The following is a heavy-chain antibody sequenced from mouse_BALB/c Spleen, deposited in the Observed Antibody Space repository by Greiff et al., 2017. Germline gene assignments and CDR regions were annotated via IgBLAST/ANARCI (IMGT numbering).Heavy chain of an antibody. CDR2: ISSGSSTI. V-gene: IGHV5-17*02. CDR1: GFTFSSFG. Sequence: EVKVVESGGGLVQPGGSRKLSCAASGFTFSSFGMHWVRQAPEKGLEWVAYISSGSSTIYYADTVKGRFTISRDNPKNTLFLQMTSLRSEDTAMYYCARETYYGNYPDYWGQGTTLTVSS. D-gene: IGHD2-10*01. J-gene: IGHJ2*01. CDR3: ARETYYGNYPDY.